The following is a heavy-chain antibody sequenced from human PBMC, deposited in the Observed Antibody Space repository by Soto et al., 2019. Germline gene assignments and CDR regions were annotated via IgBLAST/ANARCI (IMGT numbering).Heavy chain of an antibody. D-gene: IGHD3-3*01. V-gene: IGHV4-59*01. CDR1: GGSISSYY. CDR3: ARGPPSREWLYFDY. CDR2: IYYSGST. J-gene: IGHJ4*02. Sequence: QVQLQESGPGLVKPSETLSLTCTVSGGSISSYYWSWIRQPPGKGLEWIGYIYYSGSTNYNPSLKSRVTISVDTSKNQFSLKLSSVTAADTAVYYCARGPPSREWLYFDYWGQGTLVTVSS.